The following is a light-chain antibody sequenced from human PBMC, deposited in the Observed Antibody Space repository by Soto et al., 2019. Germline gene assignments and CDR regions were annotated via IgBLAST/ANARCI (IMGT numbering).Light chain of an antibody. J-gene: IGKJ1*01. CDR1: QSVSSY. CDR2: DAS. CDR3: QQRSNWLWT. Sequence: EIVLTQSPATLSLSPGERATLSCRASQSVSSYLAWYQQKPGQAPRLLIYDASNRATGIPARFSGSGSGTDFTLTISSLEPXXFAVYYCQQRSNWLWTFGQGTKVEIK. V-gene: IGKV3-11*01.